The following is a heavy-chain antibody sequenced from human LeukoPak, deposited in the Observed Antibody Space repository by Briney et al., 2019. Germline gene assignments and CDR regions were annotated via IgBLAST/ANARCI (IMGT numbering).Heavy chain of an antibody. CDR2: ISSSSSYI. CDR1: GFTFSSYS. Sequence: GGSLRLSCAASGFTFSSYSMNWVRQAPGKGLEWVSSISSSSSYIYYADLVKGRFTISRDNAKNSLYLQMNSLRAEDTAVYYCARGGYDILTGSGYDYWGQGTLVTVSS. D-gene: IGHD3-9*01. CDR3: ARGGYDILTGSGYDY. J-gene: IGHJ4*02. V-gene: IGHV3-21*01.